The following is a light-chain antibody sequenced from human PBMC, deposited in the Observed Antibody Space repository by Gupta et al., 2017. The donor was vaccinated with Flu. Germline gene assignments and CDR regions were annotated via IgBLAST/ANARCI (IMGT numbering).Light chain of an antibody. Sequence: PSSLSASVGDRVTINCRASQGIDQNLAWFRQNPGRAPKFLISAASTLHSGVPSRFSGSGSGTNFTLTINNLQPEDFATYYCQQDNCYPNTFGPGTTMEIK. J-gene: IGKJ3*01. CDR2: AAS. CDR3: QQDNCYPNT. V-gene: IGKV1-16*01. CDR1: QGIDQN.